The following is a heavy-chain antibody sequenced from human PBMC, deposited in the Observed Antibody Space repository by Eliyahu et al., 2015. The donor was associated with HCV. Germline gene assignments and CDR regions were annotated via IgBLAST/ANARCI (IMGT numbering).Heavy chain of an antibody. CDR1: GSTFTTXY. D-gene: IGHD2/OR15-2a*01. V-gene: IGHV1-46*01. Sequence: QVQLVQSGAEXKQPGASVKVSCKASGSTFTTXYVHWXRQAPGQGAEWMGIINTSGGSTTYAQKFQGRVTMTKDTSTSTVYMELSSLRSDDTAVYYCARGRNFYYAMDVWGQGTTVTVSS. CDR3: ARGRNFYYAMDV. CDR2: INTSGGST. J-gene: IGHJ6*02.